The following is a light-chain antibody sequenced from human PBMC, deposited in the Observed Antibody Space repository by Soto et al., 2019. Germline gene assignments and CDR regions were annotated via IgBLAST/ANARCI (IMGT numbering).Light chain of an antibody. V-gene: IGLV1-40*01. J-gene: IGLJ1*01. Sequence: QSVLTQPPSVSGAPGQRVTISRTGSSSNIGAGYDVHWYQQLPGTAPKLLIYGNSNRPSGVPDRFSGSKSGTSASLAITGVQAEDEADYYCQSYDSSLSGYVFGTGTKLTVL. CDR3: QSYDSSLSGYV. CDR1: SSNIGAGYD. CDR2: GNS.